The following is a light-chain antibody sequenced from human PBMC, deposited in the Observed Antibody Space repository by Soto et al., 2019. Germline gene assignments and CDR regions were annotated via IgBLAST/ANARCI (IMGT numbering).Light chain of an antibody. V-gene: IGKV1-39*01. J-gene: IGKJ1*01. CDR2: AAS. Sequence: DIQMAQSPSSLSASVGDRVTITCRASQSITNYLNWYQQKSGEVPELLIYAASRLHSGVPSRFSGSGSGTDFTLTISSLQPEDFATYYCQHSYSTFGQGTKVEIK. CDR3: QHSYST. CDR1: QSITNY.